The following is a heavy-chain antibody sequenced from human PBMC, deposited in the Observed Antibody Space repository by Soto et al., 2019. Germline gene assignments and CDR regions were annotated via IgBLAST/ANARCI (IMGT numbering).Heavy chain of an antibody. J-gene: IGHJ6*02. D-gene: IGHD7-27*01. CDR2: IYDSGNT. Sequence: SETLSLTCGVSGDSITTYKWWTWVRQTPGKGLEWIGEIYDSGNTRYNPSLKSRVTISKDTSKNELSLKLNSVAVADTAVYYCATCQLGEYYYAMDIWGQGTTVTVSS. CDR1: GDSITTYKW. CDR3: ATCQLGEYYYAMDI. V-gene: IGHV4-4*02.